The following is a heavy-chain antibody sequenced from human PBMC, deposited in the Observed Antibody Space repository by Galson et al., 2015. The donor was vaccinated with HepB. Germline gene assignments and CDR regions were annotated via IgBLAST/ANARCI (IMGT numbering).Heavy chain of an antibody. V-gene: IGHV6-1*01. Sequence: CAISGDSVSSNDAAWNWIRQSPSRGLEWLGRTFYRSKWHYDYALSVRGRITINPDTSKNQFSLKLSSVTAADTAVYYCARGTTMSTGGKYYFDYWGQGTLVTVSS. CDR3: ARGTTMSTGGKYYFDY. CDR1: GDSVSSNDAA. D-gene: IGHD3-10*02. CDR2: TFYRSKWHY. J-gene: IGHJ4*02.